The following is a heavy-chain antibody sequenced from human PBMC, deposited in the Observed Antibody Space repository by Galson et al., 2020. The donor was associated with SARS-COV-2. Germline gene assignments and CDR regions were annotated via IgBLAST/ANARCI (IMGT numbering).Heavy chain of an antibody. CDR3: ARLDAYGPGY. D-gene: IGHD2-21*01. V-gene: IGHV3-48*03. CDR2: ISSSGRTI. CDR1: GFNFSNYE. J-gene: IGHJ4*02. Sequence: GSLKISCAASGFNFSNYEMNWVRQAPGKGLEWISYISSSGRTIHYADSVKGRFTISRDNAKSSLSLQMNSLRAEDTAVYYCARLDAYGPGYWGQGTLVTVSS.